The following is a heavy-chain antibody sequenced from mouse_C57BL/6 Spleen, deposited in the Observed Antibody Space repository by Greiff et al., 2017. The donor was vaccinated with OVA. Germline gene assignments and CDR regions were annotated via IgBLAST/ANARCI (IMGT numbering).Heavy chain of an antibody. CDR2: INPSTGGT. V-gene: IGHV1-43*01. CDR3: AITTTSYAMDY. D-gene: IGHD2-12*01. Sequence: VQLQQSGPELVKPGASVKISCKASGYSFTGYYMHWVKQSSEKSLEWIGEINPSTGGTSYNQKFKGKATLTVDKSSSTAYMQLKSLTSEDSAVYYCAITTTSYAMDYWGQGTSVTVSS. CDR1: GYSFTGYY. J-gene: IGHJ4*01.